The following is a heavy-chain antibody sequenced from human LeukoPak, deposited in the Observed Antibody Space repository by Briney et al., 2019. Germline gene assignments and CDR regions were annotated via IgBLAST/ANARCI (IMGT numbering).Heavy chain of an antibody. Sequence: PSETLSLTCTVSGYSISSGYYWGWIRQPPGKGLEWIGSIYHSGSTYYNPSLKSRVTISVDASKNQFSLKLSSVTAADTAVYYCAREVGSYYDSPGLFDYWGQGTLVTVSS. D-gene: IGHD3-22*01. CDR1: GYSISSGYY. V-gene: IGHV4-38-2*02. CDR3: AREVGSYYDSPGLFDY. J-gene: IGHJ4*02. CDR2: IYHSGST.